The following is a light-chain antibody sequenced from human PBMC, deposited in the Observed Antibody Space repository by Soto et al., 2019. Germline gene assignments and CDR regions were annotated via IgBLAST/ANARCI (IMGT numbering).Light chain of an antibody. CDR1: SSDVGSYNL. J-gene: IGLJ3*02. V-gene: IGLV2-23*02. Sequence: QSALTQPASVSGSPGQSITISCTGTSSDVGSYNLDSWYQQHPGKAPKLMIYEVSKRPSGVSNRFSGSKSGNTASLTISGLQAEDEAEYYCCSYAGSSTFFALFGGGTKLTVL. CDR3: CSYAGSSTFFAL. CDR2: EVS.